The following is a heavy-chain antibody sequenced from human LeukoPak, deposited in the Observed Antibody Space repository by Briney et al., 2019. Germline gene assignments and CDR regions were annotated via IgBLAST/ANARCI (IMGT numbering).Heavy chain of an antibody. D-gene: IGHD2-8*01. CDR1: GLTFTNAW. J-gene: IGHJ4*02. V-gene: IGHV3-15*01. Sequence: GGSLRLSCAASGLTFTNAWMSWVRQAPGKGLEWVGRIKHKADGGTTDYGAPVKGRFTISRDDSKNTLYLQMNGLKTEDTAVYYCTIRASNDYFASWGQGTLVTVSA. CDR3: TIRASNDYFAS. CDR2: IKHKADGGTT.